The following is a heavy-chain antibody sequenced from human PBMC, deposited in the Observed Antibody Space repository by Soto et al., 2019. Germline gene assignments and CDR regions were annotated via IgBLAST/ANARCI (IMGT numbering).Heavy chain of an antibody. CDR3: ARRGIAARPNYGMDV. D-gene: IGHD6-6*01. Sequence: LRLSCAASGFTFSSYWMHWVRQAPGKGLVWVSRINSDGSSTSYADSVKGRFTISRDNAKNTLYLQMNSLRAEDTAVYYCARRGIAARPNYGMDVWGQGTTVTVSS. CDR1: GFTFSSYW. CDR2: INSDGSST. V-gene: IGHV3-74*01. J-gene: IGHJ6*02.